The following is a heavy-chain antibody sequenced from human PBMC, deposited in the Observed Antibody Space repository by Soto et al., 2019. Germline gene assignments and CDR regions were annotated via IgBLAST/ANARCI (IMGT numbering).Heavy chain of an antibody. Sequence: GGSLRLSCAASGFTFSSYVMSWVRQAPGKGLEWVSGISGSGGSTYYADSVKGRFTIARDNSQNTLYLQMNSLRAEDTAVYFCAKAIGYDILTGFGYWGQGALVTV. D-gene: IGHD3-9*01. V-gene: IGHV3-23*01. CDR3: AKAIGYDILTGFGY. CDR1: GFTFSSYV. CDR2: ISGSGGST. J-gene: IGHJ4*02.